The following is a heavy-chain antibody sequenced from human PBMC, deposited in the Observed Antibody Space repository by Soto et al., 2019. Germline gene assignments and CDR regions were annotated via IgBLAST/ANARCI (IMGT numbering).Heavy chain of an antibody. J-gene: IGHJ4*01. CDR3: ARRVEYCSSTSCYFLAEFDY. CDR2: IYYSGST. V-gene: IGHV4-39*01. Sequence: SETLSLTCTVSGGSISSSSYYWGWIRQPPGKGLEWIGSIYYSGSTYYNPSLKSRVTISVDTSKNQFSLKLSSVTAADTAVYYCARRVEYCSSTSCYFLAEFDYWGHGTLITVSS. CDR1: GGSISSSSYY. D-gene: IGHD2-2*01.